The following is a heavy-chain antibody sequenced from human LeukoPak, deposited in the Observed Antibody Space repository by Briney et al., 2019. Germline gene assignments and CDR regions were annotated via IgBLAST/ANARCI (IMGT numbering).Heavy chain of an antibody. CDR1: GGTFSSYA. CDR2: IIPIFGTA. J-gene: IGHJ4*02. D-gene: IGHD3-22*01. V-gene: IGHV1-69*13. Sequence: EASVKVSCKASGGTFSSYAISWVRQAPGQGLEWMGEIIPIFGTANYAQKFQGRVTITADESTSTAYMELSSLRSEDTAVYYCARAPCYYDSSGYHFDYWGQGTLVTVSS. CDR3: ARAPCYYDSSGYHFDY.